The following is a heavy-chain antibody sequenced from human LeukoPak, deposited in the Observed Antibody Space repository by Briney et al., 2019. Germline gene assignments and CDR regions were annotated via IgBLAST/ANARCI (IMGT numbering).Heavy chain of an antibody. Sequence: RESGPTLVNPTQTLTLTCTFSGFSLSTSGMCVSWIRQPPGKALEWLARIDWDDDKYYSTSLKTRLTISKDTSKNQVVLTMTNMDPVDTATYYCARTRYYYDSSGYLLGDYWGQGTLVTVSS. CDR3: ARTRYYYDSSGYLLGDY. CDR2: IDWDDDK. D-gene: IGHD3-22*01. J-gene: IGHJ4*02. CDR1: GFSLSTSGMC. V-gene: IGHV2-70*11.